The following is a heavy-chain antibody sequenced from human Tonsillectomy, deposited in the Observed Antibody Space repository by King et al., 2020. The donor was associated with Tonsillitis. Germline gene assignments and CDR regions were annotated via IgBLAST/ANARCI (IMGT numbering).Heavy chain of an antibody. Sequence: QLQESGPGLVKPSETLSLTCTVSGGSISSYYWSWIRQPAGKGLEWIGRIYTSGSTNYNPSLTSRVTMSVDTSKNQFSLKLSSVTAPDTAVYYCARDYGSGSYYNPPYWYFDLWGRGTLVTVSS. J-gene: IGHJ2*01. CDR2: IYTSGST. D-gene: IGHD3-10*01. V-gene: IGHV4-4*07. CDR3: ARDYGSGSYYNPPYWYFDL. CDR1: GGSISSYY.